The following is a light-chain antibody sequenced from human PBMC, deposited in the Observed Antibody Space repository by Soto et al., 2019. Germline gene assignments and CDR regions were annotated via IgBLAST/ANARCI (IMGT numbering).Light chain of an antibody. Sequence: QPVLTQSPSASASLGASVKLTCTLSSGHSSYAIAWHQQQPEKGPRYLMKLSSDGGHSKGDGIPDRFSGSSSGAARYLTISRLQSDDHAHYSFQTWALGATVVFGGGTQLTLL. J-gene: IGLJ2*01. V-gene: IGLV4-69*01. CDR1: SGHSSYA. CDR3: QTWALGATVV. CDR2: LSSDGGH.